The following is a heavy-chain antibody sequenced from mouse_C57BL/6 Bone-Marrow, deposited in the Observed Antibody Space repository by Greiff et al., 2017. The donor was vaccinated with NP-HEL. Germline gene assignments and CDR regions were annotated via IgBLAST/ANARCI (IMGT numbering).Heavy chain of an antibody. Sequence: ESGPGLVKPSQSLSLTCSVTGYSITSGYYWNWIRQFPGNKLEWMGYISYDGSNNYNPSLKNRISITRDTSKNQFFLKLNSVTTEDTATYYCARQPYSNYRWYFDVWGTGTTVTVSS. J-gene: IGHJ1*03. D-gene: IGHD2-5*01. CDR2: ISYDGSN. V-gene: IGHV3-6*01. CDR3: ARQPYSNYRWYFDV. CDR1: GYSITSGYY.